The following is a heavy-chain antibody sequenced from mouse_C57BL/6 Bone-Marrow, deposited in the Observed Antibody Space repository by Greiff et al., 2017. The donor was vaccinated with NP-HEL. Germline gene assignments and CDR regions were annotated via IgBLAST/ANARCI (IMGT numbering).Heavy chain of an antibody. CDR1: GFTFSSYA. V-gene: IGHV5-9-1*02. J-gene: IGHJ3*01. CDR3: TRPLTWTWFAY. D-gene: IGHD4-1*01. CDR2: ISSGGDYI. Sequence: EVKLVESGEGLVKPGGSLKLSCAASGFTFSSYAMSWVRQTPEKRLEWVAYISSGGDYIYYADTVKGRFTISRDNARNTLYLQMSSLKSEDTAMYYCTRPLTWTWFAYWGQGTLVTVSA.